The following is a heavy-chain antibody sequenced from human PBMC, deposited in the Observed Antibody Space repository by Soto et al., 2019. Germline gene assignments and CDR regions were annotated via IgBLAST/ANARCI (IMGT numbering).Heavy chain of an antibody. J-gene: IGHJ6*02. CDR1: GGTFTKYA. CDR3: ARDSPNDMVRGFISWFADTTNGMDV. CDR2: IIPGLGSA. D-gene: IGHD3-10*01. V-gene: IGHV1-69*10. Sequence: ASVKVSCKASGGTFTKYAISWVRQAPGQGLEWMGGIIPGLGSADYAQKFQGRGTITRDTSASTAYMELRSLRSDDTAVYYCARDSPNDMVRGFISWFADTTNGMDVWGQGTTVTVSS.